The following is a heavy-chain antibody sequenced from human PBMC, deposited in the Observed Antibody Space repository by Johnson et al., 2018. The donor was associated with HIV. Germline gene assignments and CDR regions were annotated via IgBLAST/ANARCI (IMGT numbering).Heavy chain of an antibody. V-gene: IGHV3-NL1*01. CDR3: AKSTQATILRESGPCGAFHI. J-gene: IGHJ3*02. D-gene: IGHD2-2*01. CDR2: ISRGGIGR. CDR1: GFTFSSYA. Sequence: QVQLVESGGGVVQPGGSLRLSCAASGFTFSSYAMHWVRQAPGKGLQWLSGISRGGIGRYYANSVSGRFTISRDNAENSLYLQMNSLRDEDTVVYYCAKSTQATILRESGPCGAFHIWGQGTMVTVSS.